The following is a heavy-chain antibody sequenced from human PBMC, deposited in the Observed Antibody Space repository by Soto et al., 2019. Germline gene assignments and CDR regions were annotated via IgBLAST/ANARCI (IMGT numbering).Heavy chain of an antibody. CDR2: ISGSGRTI. D-gene: IGHD3-16*01. CDR1: GIIFSDY. CDR3: ARLPFPWGWFDP. Sequence: QVQLVESGGGLVKPGGSLRLSCAASGIIFSDYMSWVRQAPGKGLEWLSYISGSGRTIYSADSVKGRFTISRDNATNSLHLQMNNLRAEDTAVYYCARLPFPWGWFDPWCQGTLVTVSS. J-gene: IGHJ5*02. V-gene: IGHV3-11*01.